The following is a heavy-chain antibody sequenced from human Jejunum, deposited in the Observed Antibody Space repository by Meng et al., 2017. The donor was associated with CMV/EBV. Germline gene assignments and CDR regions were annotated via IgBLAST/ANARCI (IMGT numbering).Heavy chain of an antibody. D-gene: IGHD5-12*01. CDR1: GYSFTSYD. CDR2: MNPNSGNT. J-gene: IGHJ4*02. Sequence: CKASGYSFTSYDITWVRQASGQGLEWLGWMNPNSGNTGYAQKFQGRVTMISNTSINTAYMQLSSLTSEDTAIYYCAREHSGYDDFWGRGTLVTVSS. CDR3: AREHSGYDDF. V-gene: IGHV1-8*01.